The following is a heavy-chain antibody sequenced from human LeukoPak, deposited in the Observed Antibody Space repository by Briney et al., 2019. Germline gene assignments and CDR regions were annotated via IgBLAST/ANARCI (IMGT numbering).Heavy chain of an antibody. CDR1: GFTFSSYA. V-gene: IGHV3-23*01. D-gene: IGHD3-10*01. CDR3: AKDYSRRGSGSYYPFDY. CDR2: ISGSGGST. J-gene: IGHJ4*02. Sequence: GGSLRLSCAASGFTFSSYAMSWVRQAPGKGLEWVSAISGSGGSTYYADSVKGRFTISRDNSKNTLYLQMNSLRAEDTAVYYCAKDYSRRGSGSYYPFDYWGQGTLVTVSS.